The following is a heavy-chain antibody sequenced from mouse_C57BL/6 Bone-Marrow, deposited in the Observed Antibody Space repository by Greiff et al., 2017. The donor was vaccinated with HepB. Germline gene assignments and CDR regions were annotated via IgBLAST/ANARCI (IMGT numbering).Heavy chain of an antibody. CDR1: GFTFSDYG. CDR2: ISSGSSTI. D-gene: IGHD2-4*01. J-gene: IGHJ3*01. CDR3: ARPTLYYDYPWFAY. V-gene: IGHV5-17*01. Sequence: EVMLVESGGGLVKPGGSLKLSCAASGFTFSDYGMHWVRQAPEKGLEWVAYISSGSSTIYYADTVKGRFTISRDNAKNTLFLQMTSLRSEDTAMYYCARPTLYYDYPWFAYWGQGTLVTVSA.